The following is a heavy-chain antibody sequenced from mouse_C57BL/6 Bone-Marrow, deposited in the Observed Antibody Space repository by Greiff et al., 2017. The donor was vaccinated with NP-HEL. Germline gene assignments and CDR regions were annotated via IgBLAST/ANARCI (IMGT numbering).Heavy chain of an antibody. Sequence: EVKLMESGGGLVQPGGSMKLSCAASGFTFSDAWMDWVRQSPEKGLEWVAEIRNKANNHATYYAESVKGRFTISRDDSKSSVYLQMNSLRAEDTGIYYCTRTLYYGSSYSFAYWGQGTLVTVSA. D-gene: IGHD1-1*01. CDR2: IRNKANNHAT. CDR1: GFTFSDAW. CDR3: TRTLYYGSSYSFAY. V-gene: IGHV6-6*01. J-gene: IGHJ3*01.